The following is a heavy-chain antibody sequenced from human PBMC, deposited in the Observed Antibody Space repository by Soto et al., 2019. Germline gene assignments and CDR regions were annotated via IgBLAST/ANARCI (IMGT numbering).Heavy chain of an antibody. CDR1: GGSISSGGYY. CDR2: IYYSGST. D-gene: IGHD1-20*01. J-gene: IGHJ4*02. CDR3: ASMYNWNPEGFDD. V-gene: IGHV4-31*03. Sequence: SETLSLTCTVSGGSISSGGYYWSWIRQHPGKGLEWIGYIYYSGSTYYNPSLKSRVTISVDTSKNQFSLKLSSVTAADTAVYYCASMYNWNPEGFDDWGQGTLVTVSS.